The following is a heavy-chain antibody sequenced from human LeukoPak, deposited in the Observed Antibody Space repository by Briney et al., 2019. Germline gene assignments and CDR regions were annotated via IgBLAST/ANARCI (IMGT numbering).Heavy chain of an antibody. CDR2: IYPGDSDT. Sequence: GESLKISCKGSGYSFTSYWIGWVRQMPGKGLEWMGIIYPGDSDTRYSPSFQGQVTISADKSISTAYLQWSSLKASDTAMYYCARQERGYSHGQAPFDYWGQGTLVTVSS. V-gene: IGHV5-51*01. J-gene: IGHJ4*02. CDR3: ARQERGYSHGQAPFDY. D-gene: IGHD5-18*01. CDR1: GYSFTSYW.